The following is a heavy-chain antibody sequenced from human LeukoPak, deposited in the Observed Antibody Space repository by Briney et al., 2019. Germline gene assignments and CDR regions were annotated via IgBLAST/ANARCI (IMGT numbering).Heavy chain of an antibody. D-gene: IGHD6-19*01. CDR1: GFTFSSYA. Sequence: PGGSLRLSCAASGFTFSSYAMHWVRQAPGKGLEWVAVISYDGSNKYYADSVKGRFTISRDNSKNTLYLQMNSLRAGDTAVYYCAREGSIAVAGTFDYWGQGTLVTVSS. CDR2: ISYDGSNK. V-gene: IGHV3-30*04. J-gene: IGHJ4*02. CDR3: AREGSIAVAGTFDY.